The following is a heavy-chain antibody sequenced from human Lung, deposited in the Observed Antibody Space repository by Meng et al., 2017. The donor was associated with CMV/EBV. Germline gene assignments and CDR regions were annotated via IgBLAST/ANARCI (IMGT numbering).Heavy chain of an antibody. D-gene: IGHD6-19*01. Sequence: LLQFGFELKNPWASGKVSCKASGYSFTSYAMNWVRQASGQGLEWMGWINTNTGNPTYAQGFTGRFVFSLDTSVNTAYLQISSLKAEDTAVYYCARDKIAVAGITGDYWGQGTLVTVSS. CDR3: ARDKIAVAGITGDY. CDR2: INTNTGNP. V-gene: IGHV7-4-1*02. J-gene: IGHJ4*02. CDR1: GYSFTSYA.